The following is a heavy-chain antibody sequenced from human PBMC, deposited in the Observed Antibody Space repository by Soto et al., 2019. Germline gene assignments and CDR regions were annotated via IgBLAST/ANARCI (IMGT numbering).Heavy chain of an antibody. J-gene: IGHJ4*02. CDR2: IIPILGIA. Sequence: QVQLVQSGAEVKKPGSSVKVSCKASGGTFNSYTISWVRQAPGQGLEWMGRIIPILGIANYAQKFQGRVTITADKSTSTAYMERSSLRSEDTAVYYCASAWGDVEMAKYWAQGTLVTVSS. D-gene: IGHD3-16*01. CDR3: ASAWGDVEMAKY. CDR1: GGTFNSYT. V-gene: IGHV1-69*02.